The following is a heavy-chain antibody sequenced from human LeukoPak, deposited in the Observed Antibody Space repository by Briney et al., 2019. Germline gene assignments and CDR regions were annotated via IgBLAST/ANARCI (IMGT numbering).Heavy chain of an antibody. CDR1: GGSISSYY. D-gene: IGHD5-24*01. V-gene: IGHV4-59*08. CDR2: IYYSGST. CDR3: ARHRPLGMATSSLWFDP. Sequence: SETLSLTRTVSGGSISSYYWSWIRQPPGKGLEWIGYIYYSGSTNYNPSLKSRVTISVDTSKNQFSLKLSSVTAADTAVYYCARHRPLGMATSSLWFDPWGQGTLVTVSS. J-gene: IGHJ5*02.